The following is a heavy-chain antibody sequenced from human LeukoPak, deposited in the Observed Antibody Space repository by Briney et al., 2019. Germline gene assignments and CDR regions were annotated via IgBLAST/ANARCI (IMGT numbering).Heavy chain of an antibody. CDR3: ARDPGYCSSTSCATEFDY. CDR1: RFPLHSYS. V-gene: IGHV3-48*01. CDR2: LYSGSSTI. D-gene: IGHD2-2*01. Sequence: GGALRLSLAAPRFPLHSYSMKWGRPAPGKGVGWGSPLYSGSSTIYYADSVKGRFTISRDNAKNTLYLQMGSLRAEDMAVYYCARDPGYCSSTSCATEFDYWGQETLVTVSS. J-gene: IGHJ4*02.